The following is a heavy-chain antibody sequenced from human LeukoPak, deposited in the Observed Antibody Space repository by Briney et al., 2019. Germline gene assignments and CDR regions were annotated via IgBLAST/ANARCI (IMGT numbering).Heavy chain of an antibody. D-gene: IGHD6-6*01. V-gene: IGHV3-23*01. CDR2: ISGSAYST. CDR1: RFTFSNFA. J-gene: IGHJ6*03. CDR3: AKDRGLAALDYYYMDV. Sequence: PGGSLRLSCAASRFTFSNFAMSWVRQAPGKGLEWVSTISGSAYSTYYADSVKGRFTISRDNSKNTLYLQMNSLRAEDTAVYHCAKDRGLAALDYYYMDVWGKGTTVTVSS.